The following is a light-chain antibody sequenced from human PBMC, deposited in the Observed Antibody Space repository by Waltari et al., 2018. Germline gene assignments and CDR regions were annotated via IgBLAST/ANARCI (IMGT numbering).Light chain of an antibody. CDR2: WAS. Sequence: DIVMTQSPDSLAVSLGERATINCKSSQSILYSSNNKNYLSWFHQKPGQPPKLLIYWASARQSGVPDRVRGRGSGTDVTLTISSLQAEDVAVYYCQQYYSAPWTFGQGTKVEIK. CDR1: QSILYSSNNKNY. V-gene: IGKV4-1*01. CDR3: QQYYSAPWT. J-gene: IGKJ1*01.